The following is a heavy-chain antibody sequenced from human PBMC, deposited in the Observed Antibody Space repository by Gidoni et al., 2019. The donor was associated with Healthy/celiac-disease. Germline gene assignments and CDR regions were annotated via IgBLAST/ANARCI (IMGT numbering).Heavy chain of an antibody. CDR1: GVTFRRHA. CDR3: AKDRTGGGGYNPRALDF. J-gene: IGHJ4*01. V-gene: IGHV3-23*01. CDR2: ISGSGSST. Sequence: EVQLLESGGGLVQPGGSLRLSCAASGVTFRRHAMSWVRQAPGTGLEWVSAISGSGSSTYYADSVKGRFTISRDNTKNTLYLRMDSVGAEDAAEYYSAKDRTGGGGYNPRALDFWGQGTLVTVSS. D-gene: IGHD5-12*01.